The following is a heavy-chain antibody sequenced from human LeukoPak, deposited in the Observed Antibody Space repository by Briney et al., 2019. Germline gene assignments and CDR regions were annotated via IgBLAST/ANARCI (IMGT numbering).Heavy chain of an antibody. D-gene: IGHD4-17*01. Sequence: GGSLRLSCAASGFTFSNAWMSWVRQAPGKGLEWVGRTISKTDGRTTDYAAPVKGRFTISRDDSKNTLYLQMNSLKTEDTAVYYCTTDYGSYWGQGTLVTVSS. V-gene: IGHV3-15*01. J-gene: IGHJ4*02. CDR2: TISKTDGRTT. CDR3: TTDYGSY. CDR1: GFTFSNAW.